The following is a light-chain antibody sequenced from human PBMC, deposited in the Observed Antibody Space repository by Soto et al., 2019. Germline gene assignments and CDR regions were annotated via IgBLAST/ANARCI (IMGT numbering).Light chain of an antibody. CDR1: SSDVGGYNY. V-gene: IGLV2-14*01. CDR3: SSYTSSSTLGV. J-gene: IGLJ1*01. CDR2: EVS. Sequence: QSVLTQPASVSGSPGQSITISCTGTSSDVGGYNYVSWYQQHPGKAPKLMIYEVSNRPSGVSNRFSGSKSGNTASLNISGPQAEDEADYYCSSYTSSSTLGVFGTGTKVTVL.